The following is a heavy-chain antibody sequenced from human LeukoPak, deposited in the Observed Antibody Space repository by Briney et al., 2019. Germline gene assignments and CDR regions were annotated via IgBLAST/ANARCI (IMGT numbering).Heavy chain of an antibody. CDR3: ARDLEARSGNYDSSGPLDY. V-gene: IGHV3-11*06. CDR2: ISSSSSYT. D-gene: IGHD3-22*01. Sequence: PGGSLRLSCAASGFTFSDYYMSWIRQAPGKGLEWVSYISSSSSYTNYADSVKGRFTISRDNAKNSLYLQMNSLRAEDTAVYYCARDLEARSGNYDSSGPLDYWGQGTLVTVSS. CDR1: GFTFSDYY. J-gene: IGHJ4*02.